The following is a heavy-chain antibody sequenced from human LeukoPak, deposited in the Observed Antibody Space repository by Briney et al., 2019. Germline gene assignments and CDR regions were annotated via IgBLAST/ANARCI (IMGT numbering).Heavy chain of an antibody. J-gene: IGHJ4*02. CDR3: AGAYSAYDPFDY. D-gene: IGHD5-12*01. CDR1: GFTFSSYS. CDR2: IKQDGSDK. V-gene: IGHV3-7*01. Sequence: GGSLRLSCAASGFTFSSYSMSWVRQAPGKGLEWVANIKQDGSDKYYVDSVKGRFTVSRDNAKNTVHLQMNSLRVEDTAIYFCAGAYSAYDPFDYWGQGILVTVSS.